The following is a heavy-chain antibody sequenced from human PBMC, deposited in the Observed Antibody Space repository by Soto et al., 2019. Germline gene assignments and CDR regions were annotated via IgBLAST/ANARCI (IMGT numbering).Heavy chain of an antibody. Sequence: QVQLVQSGAEVKKPGSSVKVTSKASGGAFSSYAISWVRQAPGQGHEWMGGIIPIFGTANYAQKFQGRVTITADESTSTAYMELSSLRSEDTAVYYCARATYYYDSSGYTIDAFDIWGQGTMVTVSS. J-gene: IGHJ3*02. D-gene: IGHD3-22*01. CDR2: IIPIFGTA. CDR1: GGAFSSYA. CDR3: ARATYYYDSSGYTIDAFDI. V-gene: IGHV1-69*01.